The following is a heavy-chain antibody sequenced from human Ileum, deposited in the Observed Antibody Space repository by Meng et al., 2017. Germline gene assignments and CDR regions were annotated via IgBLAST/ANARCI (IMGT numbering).Heavy chain of an antibody. CDR1: GGPLSRACCR. D-gene: IGHD1-1*01. Sequence: GPGPCAPSPSPPLHCTVSGGPLSRACCRWGSIQRPPGMGLEWFGYASTNNNPFLKSLVIISLATSRNQFSLSLSFVTAADTAVYYSARDHMESFDYWGQGILVTVSS. V-gene: IGHV4-61*01. CDR3: ARDHMESFDY. CDR2: AST. J-gene: IGHJ4*02.